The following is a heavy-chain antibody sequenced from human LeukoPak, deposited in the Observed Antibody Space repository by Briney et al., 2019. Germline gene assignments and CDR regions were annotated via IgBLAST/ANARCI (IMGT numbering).Heavy chain of an antibody. D-gene: IGHD4-11*01. V-gene: IGHV3-30*02. CDR2: IRYDGSNK. Sequence: GGSLRLSCAASGFTFSSYGMHWVRQAPGKGLEWVAFIRYDGSNKYYADSVKGRFTISRDNSKNTLYLQMNSLRAEDTAVYYCAKGQVDSNYSFDYWGQGTLVTVSS. J-gene: IGHJ4*02. CDR1: GFTFSSYG. CDR3: AKGQVDSNYSFDY.